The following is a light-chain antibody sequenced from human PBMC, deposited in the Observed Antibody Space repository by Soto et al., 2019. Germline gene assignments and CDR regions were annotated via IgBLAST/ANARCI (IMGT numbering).Light chain of an antibody. Sequence: QSALTQPASVSGSPGQSITISCTGTSSEVGGYNYVSWYQQHPGKAPKLMIYEVSNRPSGVSNRFSGSKSGNTASLTISGRQAEDEADYYCSSYTSSSTVYVFGTGTKLTVL. J-gene: IGLJ1*01. CDR1: SSEVGGYNY. CDR3: SSYTSSSTVYV. CDR2: EVS. V-gene: IGLV2-14*01.